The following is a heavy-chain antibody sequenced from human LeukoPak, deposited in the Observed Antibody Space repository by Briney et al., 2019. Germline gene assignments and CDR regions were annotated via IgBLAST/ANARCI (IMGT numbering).Heavy chain of an antibody. Sequence: GGSLRLSCAASGFTFSSYSMNWVRQAPGKGLEWVSSISSSSSYIYYADSVKGRFTISRDNAKNSLYLQMNSLRAEDTAVYYCARRATYGDEACFDPWGQGTLVTVSS. D-gene: IGHD4-17*01. CDR1: GFTFSSYS. V-gene: IGHV3-21*04. CDR2: ISSSSSYI. CDR3: ARRATYGDEACFDP. J-gene: IGHJ5*02.